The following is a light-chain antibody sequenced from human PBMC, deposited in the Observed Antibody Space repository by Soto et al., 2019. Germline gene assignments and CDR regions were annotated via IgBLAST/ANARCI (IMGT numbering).Light chain of an antibody. CDR1: QSVSSRF. Sequence: EIVMTQSPATLSLSPGERATLSCRASQSVSSRFLAWYQQKPGQAPRLLIYGASTRATGIPDRFSGSGSGADFTLTISRLEPEDFAVYYCQQYGSSPSWTFGQGTKVDIK. V-gene: IGKV3-20*01. J-gene: IGKJ1*01. CDR2: GAS. CDR3: QQYGSSPSWT.